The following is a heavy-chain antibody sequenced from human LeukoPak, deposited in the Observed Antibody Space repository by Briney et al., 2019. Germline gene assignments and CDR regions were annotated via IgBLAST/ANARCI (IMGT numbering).Heavy chain of an antibody. D-gene: IGHD2-15*01. CDR3: ATTFPYCGDGTCKL. Sequence: TGGSLRLSCAASGLRFSSYWMSWVRQAPGKGLEGVANINQGGKTVNYVDSVKGRVSISRDNANNAFFLPMHSLRFEDTAIYYCATTFPYCGDGTCKLGGQGAQVTVSS. V-gene: IGHV3-7*01. J-gene: IGHJ4*02. CDR1: GLRFSSYW. CDR2: INQGGKTV.